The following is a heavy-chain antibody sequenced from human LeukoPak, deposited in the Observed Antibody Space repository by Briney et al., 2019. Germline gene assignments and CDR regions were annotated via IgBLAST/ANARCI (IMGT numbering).Heavy chain of an antibody. J-gene: IGHJ4*02. V-gene: IGHV4-59*11. CDR1: GGSISSHH. CDR3: AKSGYLTHFDY. CDR2: IYYSGRT. Sequence: SGTLSLTCTVSGGSISSHHWSWIRQSPGKGRGWLGYIYYSGRTNYNPALKSRVTITIDPSKNQFSLKVSSVTAADTAVYYRAKSGYLTHFDYWGQGTLVTVSS. D-gene: IGHD3-3*01.